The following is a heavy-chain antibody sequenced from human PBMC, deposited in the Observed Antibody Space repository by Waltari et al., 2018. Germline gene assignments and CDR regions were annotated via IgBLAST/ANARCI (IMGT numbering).Heavy chain of an antibody. CDR2: INHSGST. J-gene: IGHJ4*02. Sequence: QVQLQQWGAGLLKPSETLSLTCAVYGGSFSGYYWSWIRQPPGKGLEGIGEINHSGSTNHTTSLKSRVTISVDTSKNQFSLKLSSVTAADTAVYYCARGAIFGVVIGFYFDYWGQGTLVTVSS. CDR1: GGSFSGYY. D-gene: IGHD3-3*01. V-gene: IGHV4-34*01. CDR3: ARGAIFGVVIGFYFDY.